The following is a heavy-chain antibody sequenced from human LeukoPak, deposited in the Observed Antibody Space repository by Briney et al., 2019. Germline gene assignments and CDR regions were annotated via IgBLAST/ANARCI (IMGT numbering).Heavy chain of an antibody. V-gene: IGHV3-7*01. Sequence: GGSLRLSCAASGFTFSSYWMSWVRQAPGKGLEWVANIKQDGSEKYYVDSVKGRFTISRDNAKNSLYLQMNSLRAEDTAVYYCARKYSYGSWESDYWGQGTLVTVSS. CDR3: ARKYSYGSWESDY. CDR2: IKQDGSEK. J-gene: IGHJ4*02. D-gene: IGHD5-18*01. CDR1: GFTFSSYW.